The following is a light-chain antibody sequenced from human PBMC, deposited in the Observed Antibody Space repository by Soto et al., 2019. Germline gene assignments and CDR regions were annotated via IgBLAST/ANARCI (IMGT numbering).Light chain of an antibody. J-gene: IGKJ4*01. CDR3: QQYGSSPLP. CDR1: QSVSSSY. Sequence: EIVLTQSPATLSLSPGERATLSCGASQSVSSSYIAWYQQKPGLAPRLLIYDASSRATGIPDRFSGRGSGTDYPLTIYRLEPEDFAVYYCQQYGSSPLPFGGGTKVEMK. V-gene: IGKV3D-20*01. CDR2: DAS.